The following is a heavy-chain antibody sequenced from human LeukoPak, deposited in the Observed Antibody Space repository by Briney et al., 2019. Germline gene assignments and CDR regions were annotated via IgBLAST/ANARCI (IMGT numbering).Heavy chain of an antibody. V-gene: IGHV3-23*01. Sequence: GGSLRLSCAASGFTFSSYAMSWVRQAPGKGLEWVSAISGSGGSTYYADSVKGRFTISRDNAKNSLYLQMSSLRAEDTALYYCARGPPLLDPWGQGTLVTVSS. CDR1: GFTFSSYA. CDR2: ISGSGGST. CDR3: ARGPPLLDP. J-gene: IGHJ5*02.